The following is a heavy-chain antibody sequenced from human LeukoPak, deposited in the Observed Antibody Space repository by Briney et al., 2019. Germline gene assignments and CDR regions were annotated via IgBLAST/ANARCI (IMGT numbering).Heavy chain of an antibody. CDR3: ARGLGTTVTNEYYYDSSGYYDGGLDY. V-gene: IGHV3-21*01. D-gene: IGHD3-22*01. J-gene: IGHJ4*02. Sequence: PGGSLRLSCSASGFTFSSYTMNWVRQAPGKGLEWVTSISGRSTYIFYADSVKGRFTISRDNAKNSLSLQTNSLRAEDTAVYYCARGLGTTVTNEYYYDSSGYYDGGLDYWGQGTLVTVSS. CDR2: ISGRSTYI. CDR1: GFTFSSYT.